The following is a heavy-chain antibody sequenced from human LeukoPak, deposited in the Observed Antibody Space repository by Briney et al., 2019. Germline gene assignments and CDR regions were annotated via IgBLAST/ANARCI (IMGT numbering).Heavy chain of an antibody. V-gene: IGHV3-23*01. Sequence: PGGSLRLSCAASGFTFSSYAMSWVRQAPGKGLEWVSAISGSGGGTYYADSVKGRFTISRDNSKNTLYLQMNSLRAEDTAVYYCAKGKSASRGAFDYWGQGTLVTVSS. D-gene: IGHD3-10*01. CDR2: ISGSGGGT. CDR3: AKGKSASRGAFDY. CDR1: GFTFSSYA. J-gene: IGHJ4*02.